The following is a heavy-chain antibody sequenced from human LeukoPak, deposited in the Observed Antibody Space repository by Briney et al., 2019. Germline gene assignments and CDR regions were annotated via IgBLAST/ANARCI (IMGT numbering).Heavy chain of an antibody. CDR3: AKGNHWSE. D-gene: IGHD1-14*01. J-gene: IGHJ4*02. CDR1: GLTFSSYG. V-gene: IGHV3-30*18. CDR2: ISYDGSNK. Sequence: GGTLRLSCGASGLTFSSYGIHWVRHAPGKGLEWVAVISYDGSNKYYADSVKGRFTISRDNSKNTLYLQMNSLRAEDTAVYYCAKGNHWSEWGQGTLVTVSS.